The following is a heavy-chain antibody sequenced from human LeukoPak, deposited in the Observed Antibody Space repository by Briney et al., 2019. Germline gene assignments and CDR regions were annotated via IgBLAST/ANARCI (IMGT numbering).Heavy chain of an antibody. D-gene: IGHD3-22*01. J-gene: IGHJ6*02. Sequence: GGSLRLSCTTSGFTLGDYAMSWFRQAPGKGLEWVGFIRSKAYGGTTEYAASVKGRFTISRDDSKSIVYLQMNNLKTADTAVYYCSRFYDSSGYSVWGQGTTVTVSS. V-gene: IGHV3-49*03. CDR1: GFTLGDYA. CDR3: SRFYDSSGYSV. CDR2: IRSKAYGGTT.